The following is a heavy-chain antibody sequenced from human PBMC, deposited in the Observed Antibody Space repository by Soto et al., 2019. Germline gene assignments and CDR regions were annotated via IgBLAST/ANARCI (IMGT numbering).Heavy chain of an antibody. D-gene: IGHD2-15*01. Sequence: EVQLLESGGGLVQPGGSLRLSCAASGFTFSSYAMSWVRQAPGKGLEWVSAISGSGGSTYYADSVKGRFTISRDNSKNTLYLQMNSLRAEDTAVYYCAKGLDIIVVVAATPWCDPWGQGTLVTVSS. CDR1: GFTFSSYA. CDR3: AKGLDIIVVVAATPWCDP. CDR2: ISGSGGST. V-gene: IGHV3-23*01. J-gene: IGHJ5*02.